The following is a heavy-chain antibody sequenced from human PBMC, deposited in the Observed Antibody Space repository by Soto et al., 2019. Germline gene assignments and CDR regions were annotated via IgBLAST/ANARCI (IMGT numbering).Heavy chain of an antibody. Sequence: EVQLLESGGGLVQPGGSLRLSCAASGFTFSSYAMSWVRQAPGKGLEWVSAISGSGGSTYYADSVKGRFTISRDNSKNTLYLQINSLRAEDTAVYYCAKTAMVTSVFYSGYDLGRHFDYWGQGTLVTVSS. V-gene: IGHV3-23*01. CDR1: GFTFSSYA. D-gene: IGHD5-12*01. J-gene: IGHJ4*02. CDR2: ISGSGGST. CDR3: AKTAMVTSVFYSGYDLGRHFDY.